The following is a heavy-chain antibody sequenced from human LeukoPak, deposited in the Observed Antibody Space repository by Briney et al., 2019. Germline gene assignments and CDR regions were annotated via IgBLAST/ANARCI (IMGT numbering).Heavy chain of an antibody. CDR3: AGDPRLELAFGV. CDR2: ISSSSSYI. Sequence: GGSLRLSCAASGFTFSSYSMNWVRQAPGKGLEWVSSISSSSSYIYYADSVKGRFTISRDNAKNSLYLQMNSLRAEDTAVYYCAGDPRLELAFGVWGKGTMVTVSS. D-gene: IGHD1-26*01. J-gene: IGHJ3*01. V-gene: IGHV3-21*01. CDR1: GFTFSSYS.